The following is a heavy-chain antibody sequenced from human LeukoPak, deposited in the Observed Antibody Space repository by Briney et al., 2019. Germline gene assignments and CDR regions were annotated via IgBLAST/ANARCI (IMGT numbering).Heavy chain of an antibody. V-gene: IGHV3-30*03. CDR3: AAYYYDSSGYYYGDY. Sequence: PGGSLRLSCTASGFIFMNYAMHWVRQAPGKGLEWVALTSHDGSDEYYADSVKGRFTFSGDNSKNTLYLQMNSLRAEDTAVYYCAAYYYDSSGYYYGDYWGQGTLVTVSS. CDR1: GFIFMNYA. CDR2: TSHDGSDE. D-gene: IGHD3-22*01. J-gene: IGHJ4*02.